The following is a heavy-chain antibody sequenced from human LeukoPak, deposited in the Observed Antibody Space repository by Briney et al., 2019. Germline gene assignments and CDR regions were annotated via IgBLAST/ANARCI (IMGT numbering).Heavy chain of an antibody. V-gene: IGHV3-64*04. J-gene: IGHJ4*02. D-gene: IGHD3-10*01. CDR1: GFTFSSYA. Sequence: PGGSLRLSCSASGFTFSSYAMHWVRHAPGKGLEYVSAISSNGGSTYYADSVKGRFTIPRDNSKNTLYLQMNSLRAEDTAVYYCAREGSITMVRGVIMSFDYWGQGTLVTVSS. CDR2: ISSNGGST. CDR3: AREGSITMVRGVIMSFDY.